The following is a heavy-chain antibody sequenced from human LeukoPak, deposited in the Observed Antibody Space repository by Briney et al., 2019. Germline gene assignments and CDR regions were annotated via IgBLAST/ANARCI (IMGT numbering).Heavy chain of an antibody. D-gene: IGHD5-12*01. V-gene: IGHV3-23*01. J-gene: IGHJ4*02. Sequence: GGSLRLACAASGFTFSSHAMSWVRQAPGKGLEWVSVISGSGRSAYYADSLKGRFTISRDNSKDKVYLQINSLRAEDTALYYCAQDYSGYDLSAGYWGQGTLVTV. CDR2: ISGSGRSA. CDR3: AQDYSGYDLSAGY. CDR1: GFTFSSHA.